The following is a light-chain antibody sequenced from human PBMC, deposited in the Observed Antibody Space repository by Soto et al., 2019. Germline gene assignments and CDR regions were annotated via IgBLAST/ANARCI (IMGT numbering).Light chain of an antibody. CDR2: DTS. CDR1: TGAVTSGHY. CDR3: LLSFSGTHVV. V-gene: IGLV7-46*01. J-gene: IGLJ2*01. Sequence: QAVVTQEPSLTVSPGGTVTLTCGSSTGAVTSGHYPYWFQQKSGQAPRALIYDTSNKHSWPPARFSGSLLGGKAALTLTGAQPEDEAEYYCLLSFSGTHVVFGGGTKLTVL.